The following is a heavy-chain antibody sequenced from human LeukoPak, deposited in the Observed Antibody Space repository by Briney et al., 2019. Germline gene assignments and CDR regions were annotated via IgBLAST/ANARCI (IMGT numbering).Heavy chain of an antibody. CDR1: GYTFTSYG. CDR2: ISAYNGNT. D-gene: IGHD3-22*01. J-gene: IGHJ4*02. V-gene: IGHV1-18*01. Sequence: ASVKVSCKASGYTFTSYGISWVRQAPGQGLEWMGWISAYNGNTNYAQKFQGRVTITADKSTSTAYMELSSLRSEDTAVYYCAREKTYYYDSSGYDYWGQGTLVTVSS. CDR3: AREKTYYYDSSGYDY.